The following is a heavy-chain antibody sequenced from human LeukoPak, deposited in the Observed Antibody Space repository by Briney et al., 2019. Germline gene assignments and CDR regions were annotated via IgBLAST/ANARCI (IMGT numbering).Heavy chain of an antibody. D-gene: IGHD6-19*01. Sequence: GGSLRLSCAVSEFTFSSYAMSWVRQAPGKGLEWVSAISGSGGSTYYADSVKGRFTISRDNSKTTLYLQMNSLRAEDTAVYYCAKDQADSSTSDWGQGTLVTVSS. J-gene: IGHJ4*02. V-gene: IGHV3-23*01. CDR3: AKDQADSSTSD. CDR2: ISGSGGST. CDR1: EFTFSSYA.